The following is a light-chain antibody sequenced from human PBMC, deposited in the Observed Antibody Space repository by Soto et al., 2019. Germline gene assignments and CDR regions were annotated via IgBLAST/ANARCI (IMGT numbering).Light chain of an antibody. V-gene: IGKV1-17*03. J-gene: IGKJ4*01. Sequence: DIQMTQSPSSMSASVRDRVTLTCRASQGISNYLAWFQQKPGKVPKRLIYGASSLQGGVPSRFSGSGSGTEFTLTISSLQPEDFATYYCLQHNSYPLTFGGGTKVDI. CDR1: QGISNY. CDR2: GAS. CDR3: LQHNSYPLT.